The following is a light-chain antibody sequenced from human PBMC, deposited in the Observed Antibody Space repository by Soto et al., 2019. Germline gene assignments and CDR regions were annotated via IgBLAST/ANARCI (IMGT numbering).Light chain of an antibody. CDR2: DAS. V-gene: IGKV3-11*01. J-gene: IGKJ5*01. CDR3: QQHSNGPLT. CDR1: QSVSSY. Sequence: EIVLTQSPATLSLSPGEIVTLSCRASQSVSSYFAWYQQKPGQAPRLLIYDASNRATGIPARFSGSVSGTDFTLTISSLEPEDFAVYYCQQHSNGPLTFGKGTRLEIK.